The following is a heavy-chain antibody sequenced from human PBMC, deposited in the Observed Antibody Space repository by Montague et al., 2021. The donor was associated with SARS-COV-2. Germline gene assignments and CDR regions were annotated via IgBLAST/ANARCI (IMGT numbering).Heavy chain of an antibody. J-gene: IGHJ4*02. CDR2: ISYDGSNK. V-gene: IGHV3-30-3*01. Sequence: SLRLSCAASGFTFSSYAMHWVRQAPGKGLEWAAVISYDGSNKYYADSVKGRFTISRDNSKNTLYLQMNSLRAEDTAAYYCARVYGGSYRGRIDYWGQGTLVTVSS. CDR1: GFTFSSYA. D-gene: IGHD1-26*01. CDR3: ARVYGGSYRGRIDY.